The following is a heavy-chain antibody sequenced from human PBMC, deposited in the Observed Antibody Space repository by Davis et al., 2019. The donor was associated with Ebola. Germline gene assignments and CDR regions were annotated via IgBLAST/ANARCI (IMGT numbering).Heavy chain of an antibody. CDR2: ISTRDSGF. V-gene: IGHV5-51*01. Sequence: GESLKISCYDPGNSFSTYWIGGVRQTPGKGLEWGGIISTRDSGFRYSPSFRGQVTISADKSISTAYLQWSSLKASGTAMYYCARIRYSSVIGMDVWGQGTTVTVSS. CDR3: ARIRYSSVIGMDV. J-gene: IGHJ6*02. CDR1: GNSFSTYW. D-gene: IGHD5-18*01.